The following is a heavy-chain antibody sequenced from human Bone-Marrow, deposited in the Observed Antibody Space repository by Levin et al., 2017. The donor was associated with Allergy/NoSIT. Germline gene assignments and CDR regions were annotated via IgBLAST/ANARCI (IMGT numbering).Heavy chain of an antibody. CDR2: IYYTGST. D-gene: IGHD4-17*01. J-gene: IGHJ3*01. V-gene: IGHV4-61*03. CDR3: CYGDYVAGVFPL. CDR1: GPVTSGSYY. Sequence: PSETLSLTCTFSGPVTSGSYYWSWIRQSPGKGLEWIGYIYYTGSTDYNPSLTSRVTISTDNSKRHISLRMTSVTAADTAQSYCCYGDYVAGVFPLWGQGTMVIVSS.